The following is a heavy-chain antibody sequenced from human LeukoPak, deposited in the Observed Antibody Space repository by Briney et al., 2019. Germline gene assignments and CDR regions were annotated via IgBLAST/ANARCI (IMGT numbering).Heavy chain of an antibody. CDR1: GGSISSYY. CDR2: IYYSGST. CDR3: ARNSGSPGHFDY. V-gene: IGHV4-59*01. D-gene: IGHD1-26*01. J-gene: IGHJ4*02. Sequence: SETLSLTCTVSGGSISSYYWSWIRQPPGKGLEWIGYIYYSGSTNYNPSLKSRVTISVDTSKNQFSLKLSSVTAADTAVYYCARNSGSPGHFDYWGQGTLVTVSS.